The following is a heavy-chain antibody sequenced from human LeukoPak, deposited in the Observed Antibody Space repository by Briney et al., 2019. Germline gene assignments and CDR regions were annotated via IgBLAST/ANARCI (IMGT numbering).Heavy chain of an antibody. CDR1: GFTFSSYE. J-gene: IGHJ4*02. V-gene: IGHV3-48*03. Sequence: PGGSLRLSCAASGFTFSSYEMNWVRQAPGKGLEWASYISSSGNTIYYADSVKGRFTISRDNAKNSLYLQVNSLRAEDTAVYYCARWGKVRGVNYWGQGTLVTVSS. CDR2: ISSSGNTI. D-gene: IGHD3-10*01. CDR3: ARWGKVRGVNY.